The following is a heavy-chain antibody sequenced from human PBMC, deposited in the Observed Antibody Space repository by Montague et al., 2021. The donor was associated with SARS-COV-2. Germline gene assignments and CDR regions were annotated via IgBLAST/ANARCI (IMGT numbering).Heavy chain of an antibody. CDR3: ARGSYGPDAIDI. CDR2: IYYSGST. J-gene: IGHJ3*02. D-gene: IGHD5-18*01. V-gene: IGHV4-59*01. CDR1: GGSISSYY. Sequence: SETLSLTCTVSGGSISSYYWSWIRQPPGKGLEWIGYIYYSGSTNYNPSHKSRVTISLDTSKNQFSLKLNSVTAADTAVYYCARGSYGPDAIDIWGQGTMVTVSS.